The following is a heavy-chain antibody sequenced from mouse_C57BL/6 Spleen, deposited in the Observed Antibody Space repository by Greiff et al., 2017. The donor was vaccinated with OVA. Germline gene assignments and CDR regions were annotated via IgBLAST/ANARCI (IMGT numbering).Heavy chain of an antibody. V-gene: IGHV1-55*01. Sequence: QVQLQQPGAELVKPGASVKMSCKASGYTFTSYWITWVKQRPGQGLEWIGDIYPGSGSTNYNEKFKSKATLTVDTSSSTAYMQLSSLTSEDSAVDYSARCYYGSSYAPYDYWGQGTTLTVSS. CDR3: ARCYYGSSYAPYDY. CDR1: GYTFTSYW. CDR2: IYPGSGST. D-gene: IGHD1-1*01. J-gene: IGHJ2*01.